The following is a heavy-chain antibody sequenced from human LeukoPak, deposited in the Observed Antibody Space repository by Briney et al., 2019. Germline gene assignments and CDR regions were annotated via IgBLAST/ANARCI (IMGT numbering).Heavy chain of an antibody. Sequence: GGSLRLSCAASGFTFSSYWMHWVRQAPGKGLVWVSRINSDGSSTTYADSVKGRFTISRDNAKKSLYLQMNSLRADDTAVYFCSRDSDYVFDSWGQGTLVTVSS. J-gene: IGHJ4*02. D-gene: IGHD4-17*01. V-gene: IGHV3-74*01. CDR3: SRDSDYVFDS. CDR2: INSDGSST. CDR1: GFTFSSYW.